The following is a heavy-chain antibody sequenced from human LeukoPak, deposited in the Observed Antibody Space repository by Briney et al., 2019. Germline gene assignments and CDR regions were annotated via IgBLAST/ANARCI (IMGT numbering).Heavy chain of an antibody. CDR2: ISSSGNTI. J-gene: IGHJ4*02. Sequence: PGGSLRLSCAASGFTSSSYEMNWVRQAPGEGLEWVSYISSSGNTIYYADSVKGRFTISRDNAKNSLYLQINSLRAEDTAVYYCARTLAYWGLGTLVTVSS. V-gene: IGHV3-48*03. CDR3: ARTLAY. CDR1: GFTSSSYE.